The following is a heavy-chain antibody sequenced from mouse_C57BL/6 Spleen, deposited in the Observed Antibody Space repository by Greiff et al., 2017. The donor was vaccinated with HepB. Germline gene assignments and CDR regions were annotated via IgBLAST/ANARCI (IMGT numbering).Heavy chain of an antibody. CDR3: ARDRGPYAMDY. CDR2: INYDGSST. V-gene: IGHV5-16*01. CDR1: GFTFSDYY. Sequence: EVQVVESEGGLVQPGSSMKLSCTASGFTFSDYYMAWVRQVPEKGLEWVANINYDGSSTYYLDSLKSRFIISRDNAKNILYLQMSSLKSEDTATYYCARDRGPYAMDYWGQGTSVTVSS. J-gene: IGHJ4*01. D-gene: IGHD3-3*01.